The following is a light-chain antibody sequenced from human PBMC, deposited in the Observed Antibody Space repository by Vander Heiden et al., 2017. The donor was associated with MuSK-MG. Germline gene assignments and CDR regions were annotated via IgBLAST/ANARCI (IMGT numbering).Light chain of an antibody. V-gene: IGKV3-20*01. CDR2: GAS. J-gene: IGKJ1*01. CDR3: LQDGSSPRT. CDR1: QSVSSDY. Sequence: EIVLTQSPGTLSLSPGERATLFCRASQSVSSDYLAWYQQKPGQAPRVLIYGASSRATGIPDRFRGSGSGTDFTLTISRLAPEDFAVYYCLQDGSSPRTFGQGTKVEIK.